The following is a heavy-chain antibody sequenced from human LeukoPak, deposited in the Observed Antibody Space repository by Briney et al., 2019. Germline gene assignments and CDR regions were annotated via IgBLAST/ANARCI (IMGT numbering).Heavy chain of an antibody. Sequence: SVKVSCKASGGTFSSYAISWVRQAPGQGLEWMGGIIPIFGTANYAQRFQGRVTITADESTSTAYMELSSLRSEDTAVYYCASYQQWLVKGTFDYWGQGTLVTVSS. V-gene: IGHV1-69*01. D-gene: IGHD6-19*01. J-gene: IGHJ4*02. CDR1: GGTFSSYA. CDR3: ASYQQWLVKGTFDY. CDR2: IIPIFGTA.